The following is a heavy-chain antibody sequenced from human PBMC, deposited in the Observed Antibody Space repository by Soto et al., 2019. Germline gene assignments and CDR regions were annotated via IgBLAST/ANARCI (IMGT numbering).Heavy chain of an antibody. CDR2: IYYSGSS. CDR1: GGSINTNSYY. J-gene: IGHJ4*02. CDR3: ARTRLGSGSYYY. D-gene: IGHD3-10*01. V-gene: IGHV4-39*01. Sequence: SETLSLTCTVSGGSINTNSYYWGWIRQPPGKGLEWIGSIYYSGSSYYNPSLKSRVTISIDTSKNQFFLKLSSVTAADTAVYYCARTRLGSGSYYYWGQGTLVTVSS.